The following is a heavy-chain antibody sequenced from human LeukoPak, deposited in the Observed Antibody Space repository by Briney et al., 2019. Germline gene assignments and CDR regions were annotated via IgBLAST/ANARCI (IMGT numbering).Heavy chain of an antibody. J-gene: IGHJ4*02. Sequence: SGGSLGLSCAASGFTFSDYYMSWIRQAPGKGLEWVSYISSSSSYTNYADSVKGRFTISRDNSKNTLYLQMNSLRAEDTAVYYCAKEQGYCSSTSCYKVVSYFDYWGQGTLVTVSS. CDR1: GFTFSDYY. CDR2: ISSSSSYT. CDR3: AKEQGYCSSTSCYKVVSYFDY. V-gene: IGHV3-11*05. D-gene: IGHD2-2*02.